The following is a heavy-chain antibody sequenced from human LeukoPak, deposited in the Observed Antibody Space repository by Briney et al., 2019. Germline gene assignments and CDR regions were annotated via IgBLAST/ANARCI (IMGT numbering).Heavy chain of an antibody. CDR2: IYSGGST. J-gene: IGHJ4*02. CDR3: ARDRKCSGGNCYSSPSFDY. D-gene: IGHD2-15*01. Sequence: QSGGSLRLSCAASGFTVSANYMNWVRQAPGKGLEWVSVIYSGGSTYYSDSVKGRFTISRDNSKNTLYLQMNSLRAEDTAVYYCARDRKCSGGNCYSSPSFDYWGQGTLVTVSS. CDR1: GFTVSANY. V-gene: IGHV3-53*01.